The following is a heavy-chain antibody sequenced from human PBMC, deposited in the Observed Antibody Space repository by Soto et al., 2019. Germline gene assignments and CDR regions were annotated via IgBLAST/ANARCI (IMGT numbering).Heavy chain of an antibody. Sequence: ASVKVSCKASGYSFTDYFTQWVRQAPGQGLEWMGWINLNSGGTNYAQKFQGRVTMTRDTSISTAYMELSRLRSDDTAVYYCARGGDTAMVYHGMDVWGQGTTVTVSS. V-gene: IGHV1-2*02. CDR1: GYSFTDYF. CDR3: ARGGDTAMVYHGMDV. CDR2: INLNSGGT. J-gene: IGHJ6*02. D-gene: IGHD5-18*01.